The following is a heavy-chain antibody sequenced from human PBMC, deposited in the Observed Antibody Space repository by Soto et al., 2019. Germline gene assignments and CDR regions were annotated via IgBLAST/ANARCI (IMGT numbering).Heavy chain of an antibody. Sequence: GDEVKVSCKASGYTFTSYAMHWVRQAPGQRLEWMGWINAGNGNTKYSQKFQGRVTITRDTSASTAYMELSSLRSEDTAVYYCARGSALPYDFWSGYLPFDYWGQGTLVTVSS. J-gene: IGHJ4*02. CDR1: GYTFTSYA. CDR3: ARGSALPYDFWSGYLPFDY. V-gene: IGHV1-3*01. D-gene: IGHD3-3*01. CDR2: INAGNGNT.